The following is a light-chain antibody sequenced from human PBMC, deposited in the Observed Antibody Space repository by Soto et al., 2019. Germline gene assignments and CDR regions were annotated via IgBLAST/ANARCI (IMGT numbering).Light chain of an antibody. CDR3: SSYTSSSTLGV. J-gene: IGLJ2*01. CDR2: DVS. CDR1: SSDVGGYNY. V-gene: IGLV2-14*01. Sequence: QSALTQPASVSGSPGQPITISCTGTSSDVGGYNYVSWYQQHPGKAPKLMIYDVSNRPSGVSNPFSGSKSGNTASLTISGLQAEDEADYYCSSYTSSSTLGVFGGGTQLTVL.